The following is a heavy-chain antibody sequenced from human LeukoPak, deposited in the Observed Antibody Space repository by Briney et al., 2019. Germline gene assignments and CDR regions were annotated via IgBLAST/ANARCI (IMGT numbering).Heavy chain of an antibody. V-gene: IGHV4-4*07. CDR3: ATGGSYTTGDAFDI. CDR1: GGSISSYY. CDR2: IYTSGST. J-gene: IGHJ3*02. D-gene: IGHD1-26*01. Sequence: PSETLSLTCTVSGGSISSYYWSWIRQPAGKGLEWIGRIYTSGSTNYNPSLKSRVTMSVDTSKNQFSLKLSSVTAADTAVYYCATGGSYTTGDAFDIWGQGTMVTVSS.